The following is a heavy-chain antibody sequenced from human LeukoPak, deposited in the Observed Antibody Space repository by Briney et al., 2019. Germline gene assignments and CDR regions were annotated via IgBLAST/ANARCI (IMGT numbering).Heavy chain of an antibody. CDR1: GFTFSSYD. CDR3: ARACKSSACYTPNALDV. D-gene: IGHD2-2*02. J-gene: IGHJ3*01. Sequence: QAGGSLRLSCAASGFTFSSYDMHWVHQAPGKGLEWVAVISYDGNNEYYRDSVKGRFTTSRDTSKDTLYLQMNSLRAEDTAVYYCARACKSSACYTPNALDVWGQGTMVTVSS. CDR2: ISYDGNNE. V-gene: IGHV3-30-3*01.